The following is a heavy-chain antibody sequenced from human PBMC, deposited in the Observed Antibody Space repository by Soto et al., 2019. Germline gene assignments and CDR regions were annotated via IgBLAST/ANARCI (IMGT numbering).Heavy chain of an antibody. Sequence: PGGSLRLSCAASGFTFSSYDMHWVRQATGKGLEWVSAIGTAGDTYYPGSVKGRFTISRENAKNSLYLQMNSLRAEDTAVYYCARDGGHCSGGSCYSYWGQGTLVTVSS. J-gene: IGHJ4*02. CDR3: ARDGGHCSGGSCYSY. D-gene: IGHD2-15*01. CDR2: IGTAGDT. CDR1: GFTFSSYD. V-gene: IGHV3-13*01.